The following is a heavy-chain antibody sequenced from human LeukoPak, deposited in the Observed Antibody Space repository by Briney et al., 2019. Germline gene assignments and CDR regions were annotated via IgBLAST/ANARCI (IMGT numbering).Heavy chain of an antibody. Sequence: ASVKVSCKASGYAFTGYYIHWVRQAPGQGLEWMGWINPNSGGTNYAQKFQGRVTMTRDTSISTAYMELSRLRSDDTAVYYCARVGWSIQLWSQIDYWGQGTLVTVSS. V-gene: IGHV1-2*02. CDR3: ARVGWSIQLWSQIDY. J-gene: IGHJ4*02. D-gene: IGHD5-18*01. CDR2: INPNSGGT. CDR1: GYAFTGYY.